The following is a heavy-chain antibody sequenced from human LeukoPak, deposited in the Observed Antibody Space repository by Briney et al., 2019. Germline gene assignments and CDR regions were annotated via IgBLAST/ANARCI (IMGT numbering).Heavy chain of an antibody. Sequence: GGSLRLSCAASGFSNSTYCRNWVRQAPGKGLEWVSSITSSSDYIYYADSVEGRFTISRDNAKNSLYLQMNSLRAEDTAVYYCAHSPLLRGDGYKGPGVFDIWGQGTMVTVSS. CDR3: AHSPLLRGDGYKGPGVFDI. CDR2: ITSSSDYI. CDR1: GFSNSTYC. J-gene: IGHJ3*02. D-gene: IGHD5-24*01. V-gene: IGHV3-21*01.